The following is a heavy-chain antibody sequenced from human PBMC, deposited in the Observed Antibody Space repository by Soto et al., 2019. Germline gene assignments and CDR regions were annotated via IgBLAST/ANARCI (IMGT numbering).Heavy chain of an antibody. J-gene: IGHJ4*02. CDR3: AKDVGGSSLFDY. D-gene: IGHD6-13*01. CDR1: GFTFSSYG. V-gene: IGHV3-30*18. Sequence: QVQLVESGGGVVQPGRSLRLSCAASGFTFSSYGMHWVRQAPGKGLEWVAVISYDGSNKYYADSVKGRFTISRDNSKNTLYLQMSSLRAEDTAVYYCAKDVGGSSLFDYWGQGTLVTVSS. CDR2: ISYDGSNK.